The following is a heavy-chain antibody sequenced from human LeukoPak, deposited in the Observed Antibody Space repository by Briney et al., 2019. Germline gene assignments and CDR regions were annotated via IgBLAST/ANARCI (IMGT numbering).Heavy chain of an antibody. J-gene: IGHJ4*02. D-gene: IGHD3-3*01. CDR3: ARINTVFGVINNDY. CDR2: INPNSGGT. CDR1: GSTFTGYN. V-gene: IGHV1-2*02. Sequence: AAVQVSCKASGSTFTGYNIHWVRQAPGQGLEWMGWINPNSGGTNYAQKFQGRVTMTRDTSISTAYMELSTLRSDDTAVYYCARINTVFGVINNDYWGQGTLVTVSS.